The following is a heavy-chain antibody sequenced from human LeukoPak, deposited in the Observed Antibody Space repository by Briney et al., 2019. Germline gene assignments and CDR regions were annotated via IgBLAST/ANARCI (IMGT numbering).Heavy chain of an antibody. J-gene: IGHJ4*02. CDR2: INPNSGGT. CDR3: ARGEMATIDY. D-gene: IGHD5-24*01. CDR1: GYTFTGYY. Sequence: ASVKVSCKASGYTFTGYYMHWVRQAPGQGLEWMGWINPNSGGTNYAQKFQGRVTMTRDTSTSTVYMELSSLRSEDTAVYYCARGEMATIDYWGQGTLVTVSS. V-gene: IGHV1-2*02.